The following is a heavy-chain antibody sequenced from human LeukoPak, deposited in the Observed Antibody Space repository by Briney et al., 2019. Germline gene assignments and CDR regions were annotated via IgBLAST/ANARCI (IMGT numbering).Heavy chain of an antibody. V-gene: IGHV3-23*01. J-gene: IGHJ4*02. Sequence: GGSLRLSCAASGFTFSSYWMSWVRQAPGKGLEWVSAISGSGGSTYYADSVKGRFTISRDNSKNTLYLQMNSLRAEDTAVYYCAKDDIGSWEKLFDYWGQGTLVTVSS. CDR1: GFTFSSYW. CDR3: AKDDIGSWEKLFDY. D-gene: IGHD1-26*01. CDR2: ISGSGGST.